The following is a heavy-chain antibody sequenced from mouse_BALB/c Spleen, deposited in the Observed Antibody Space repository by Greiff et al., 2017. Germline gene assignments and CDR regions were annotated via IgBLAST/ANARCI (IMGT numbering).Heavy chain of an antibody. CDR3: ARERYDRAWFAY. CDR1: GFTFSSYA. Sequence: EVQGVESGGGLVKPGGSLKLSCAASGFTFSSYAMSWVRQSPEKRLEWVAEISSGGSYTYYPDTVTGRFTISRDNAKNTLYLEMSSLRSEDTAMYYCARERYDRAWFAYWGQGTLVTVSA. V-gene: IGHV5-9-4*01. CDR2: ISSGGSYT. D-gene: IGHD2-14*01. J-gene: IGHJ3*01.